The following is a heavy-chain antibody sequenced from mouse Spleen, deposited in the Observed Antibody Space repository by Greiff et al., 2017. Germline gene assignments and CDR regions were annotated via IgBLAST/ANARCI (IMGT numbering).Heavy chain of an antibody. CDR1: GFTFSSYG. V-gene: IGHV5-9*02. CDR2: ISSGGSYT. D-gene: IGHD2-1*01. J-gene: IGHJ3*01. Sequence: EVKLVESGGGLVQPGGSLKLSCAASGFTFSSYGMSWVRQTPDKRLEWVATISSGGSYTYYPDSVKGRFTISRDNARNTLYLQMSSLRSEDTALYYCARRGYGNQAWFAYWGQGTLVTVSA. CDR3: ARRGYGNQAWFAY.